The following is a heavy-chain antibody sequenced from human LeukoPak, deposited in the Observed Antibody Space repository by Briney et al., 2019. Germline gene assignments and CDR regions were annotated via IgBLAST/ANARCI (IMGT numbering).Heavy chain of an antibody. J-gene: IGHJ4*02. CDR1: GYTFSGTGWY. CDR3: APDGPAQMVDLDY. Sequence: DSVKVSCKASGYTFSGTGWYLYWLRQAPGQGLECMGWIHPNNGDTAYAQKFEGRVAMTRDTSISTAYMELRRLRPDDTAVYFCAPDGPAQMVDLDYWDQGTLVTVSS. V-gene: IGHV1-2*02. D-gene: IGHD3-10*01. CDR2: IHPNNGDT.